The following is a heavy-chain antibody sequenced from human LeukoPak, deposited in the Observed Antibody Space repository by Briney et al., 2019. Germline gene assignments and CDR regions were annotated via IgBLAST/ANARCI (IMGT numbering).Heavy chain of an antibody. V-gene: IGHV1-2*02. CDR3: ASPLGYCSSTSCYDYYYMDV. CDR1: GYTFTGCY. Sequence: ASVKVSCKASGYTFTGCYMHWVRQAPGQGLEWMGWINPNSGGTNYAQKFQGRVTMTRDTSISTAYMELSRLRSDDTAVYYCASPLGYCSSTSCYDYYYMDVWGKGTTVTVSS. J-gene: IGHJ6*03. D-gene: IGHD2-2*01. CDR2: INPNSGGT.